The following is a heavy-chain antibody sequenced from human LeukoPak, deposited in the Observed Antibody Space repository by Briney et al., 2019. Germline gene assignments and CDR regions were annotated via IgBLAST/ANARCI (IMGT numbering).Heavy chain of an antibody. CDR1: GLTFTAFA. D-gene: IGHD3-22*01. CDR3: AKVETSYYDGSGYYPFDS. CDR2: ISASGGSS. Sequence: GGSLRLSCAASGLTFTAFAINWVRQAPGKGPEWVSAISASGGSSFYADSVRGRFTISRDNSNNTLHLQMNSLRADDTAVYYCAKVETSYYDGSGYYPFDSWGQGTLVTVSS. V-gene: IGHV3-23*01. J-gene: IGHJ4*02.